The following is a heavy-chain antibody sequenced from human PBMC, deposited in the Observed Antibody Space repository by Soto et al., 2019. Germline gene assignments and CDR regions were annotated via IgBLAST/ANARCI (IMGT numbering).Heavy chain of an antibody. V-gene: IGHV3-30-3*01. CDR2: ISYDGSNK. Sequence: GGSLRLSCAASGFTFSSYAMHWVRQAPGKGLEWVAVISYDGSNKYYADSVKGRFTISRDNSKNTLYLQMNSLRAEDTAVYYCARDSPPGGYLYYFDYWGQGTLVTVSS. J-gene: IGHJ4*02. D-gene: IGHD3-22*01. CDR1: GFTFSSYA. CDR3: ARDSPPGGYLYYFDY.